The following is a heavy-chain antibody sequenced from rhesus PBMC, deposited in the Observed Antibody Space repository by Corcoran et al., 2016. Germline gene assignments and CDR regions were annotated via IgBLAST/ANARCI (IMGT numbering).Heavy chain of an antibody. D-gene: IGHD2-33*01. J-gene: IGHJ5-1*01. CDR2: IYGGGGAT. CDR3: WLDQFDV. V-gene: IGHV4-106*01. CDR1: GGSLSASYF. Sequence: QVQLQESGPGLVKPSETLSLPCPVSGGSLSASYFWSWVRQPPGKGLEWIGYIYGGGGATSYNTSLKNRVTISRDTSKNQFSLKLTSVTAADTAVYYCWLDQFDVWGAGILVTVSS.